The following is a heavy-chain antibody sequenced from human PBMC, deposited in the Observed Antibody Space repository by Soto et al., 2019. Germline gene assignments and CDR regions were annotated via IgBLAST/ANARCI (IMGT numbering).Heavy chain of an antibody. J-gene: IGHJ3*01. CDR1: GFTFASYH. D-gene: IGHD2-21*01. Sequence: EVQLVESGGGLVMPGGSLRLSCAASGFTFASYHMSWVRQAPGKGLDWVSSINSGSSHIYYADSVRGRFTISRDDSNNPLYLQMNSLRTEDVAIYYCARGYCGGVGSYLRRDAFEVWGQGTTVMVSS. CDR2: INSGSSHI. V-gene: IGHV3-21*02. CDR3: ARGYCGGVGSYLRRDAFEV.